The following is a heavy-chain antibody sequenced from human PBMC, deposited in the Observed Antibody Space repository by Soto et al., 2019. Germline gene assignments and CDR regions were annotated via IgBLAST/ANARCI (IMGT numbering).Heavy chain of an antibody. V-gene: IGHV3-73*01. CDR1: GFTFSDAA. Sequence: EVQLVESGGGLVQPGGSLKLSCAASGFTFSDAALHWVRQASGKGLEWVGRIRAKAYSYATAYAASVKGRFTISRDDSNNTAYLQMNSLKTEETAVYYCTRHSVDYWGQGTLVTVSS. J-gene: IGHJ4*02. CDR3: TRHSVDY. CDR2: IRAKAYSYAT.